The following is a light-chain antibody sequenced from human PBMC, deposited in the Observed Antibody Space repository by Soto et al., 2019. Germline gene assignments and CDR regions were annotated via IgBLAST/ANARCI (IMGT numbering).Light chain of an antibody. CDR1: PSNIGNNY. J-gene: IGLJ1*01. CDR3: GTWDSSLSGYV. Sequence: QSVLTPPPSVSAAPGQKGTISCSGSPSNIGNNYVSWFQQLPGTAPKLLIYENDMRPSGIPDRFSGSTSGTSATLGITGLQTGDQADYYCGTWDSSLSGYVFATGTKVTVL. CDR2: END. V-gene: IGLV1-51*02.